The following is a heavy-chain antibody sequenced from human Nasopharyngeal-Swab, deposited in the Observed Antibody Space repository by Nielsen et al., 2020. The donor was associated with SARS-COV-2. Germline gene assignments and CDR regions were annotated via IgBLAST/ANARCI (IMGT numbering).Heavy chain of an antibody. CDR2: IDPSDSYT. V-gene: IGHV5-10-1*01. D-gene: IGHD2-15*01. CDR1: GYSFTSYW. CDR3: ARRAYCSGGSCYSPYYYYMDV. Sequence: GESLKISCKGSGYSFTSYWISWVRQMPGKGPEWMGRIDPSDSYTNYSPSFQGHVTISADKSISTAYLQWSSLKASDTAMYYCARRAYCSGGSCYSPYYYYMDVWGKETTVTVSS. J-gene: IGHJ6*03.